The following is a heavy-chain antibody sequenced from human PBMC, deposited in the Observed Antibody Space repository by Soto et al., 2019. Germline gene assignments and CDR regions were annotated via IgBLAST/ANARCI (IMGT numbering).Heavy chain of an antibody. CDR1: GYTFSSYA. CDR2: ISGSGGST. CDR3: AGTTVTKNYYYGMDV. J-gene: IGHJ6*02. Sequence: EVPLLESGGGLVQPGGSLRLSCAASGYTFSSYAMSWVRQAPGKGLEWVSAISGSGGSTYYADSVKGRFTISRDNSKNTLYLQMNSLRAEDTAVYYCAGTTVTKNYYYGMDVWGQGTTVTVSS. D-gene: IGHD4-17*01. V-gene: IGHV3-23*01.